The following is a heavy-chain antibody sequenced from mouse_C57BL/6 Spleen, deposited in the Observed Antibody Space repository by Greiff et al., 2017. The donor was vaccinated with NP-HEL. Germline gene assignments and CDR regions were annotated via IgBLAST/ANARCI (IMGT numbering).Heavy chain of an antibody. CDR2: IDPENGDT. Sequence: EVQLQQSGAELVRPGASVKLSCTASGFNIKDDYMHWVKQRPEQGLEWIGWIDPENGDTEYASKFQGKATITADTSSNTAYLQLSSLTSEDTAVYYCTTRRHFDYWGQGTTLTVSS. J-gene: IGHJ2*01. V-gene: IGHV14-4*01. CDR3: TTRRHFDY. CDR1: GFNIKDDY.